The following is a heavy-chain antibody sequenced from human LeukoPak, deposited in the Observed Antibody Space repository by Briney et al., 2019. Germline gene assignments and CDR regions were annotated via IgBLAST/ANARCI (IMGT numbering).Heavy chain of an antibody. J-gene: IGHJ5*02. D-gene: IGHD5-18*01. V-gene: IGHV3-21*01. Sequence: GGSLRLSCAASGFTFSSYSMNWVRQAPGKGLEWVSSISSSSSYTYYADSVKGRFTISRDNAKNSLYLQMNSLRAEDTAVYYCARGTNGYPTWGQGTLVTVSS. CDR1: GFTFSSYS. CDR2: ISSSSSYT. CDR3: ARGTNGYPT.